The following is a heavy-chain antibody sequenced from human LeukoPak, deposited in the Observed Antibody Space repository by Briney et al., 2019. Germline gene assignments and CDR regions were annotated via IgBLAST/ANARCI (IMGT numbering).Heavy chain of an antibody. CDR3: ATFEYSSGSSPY. D-gene: IGHD6-19*01. V-gene: IGHV1-46*01. Sequence: SVKVSCKASGYIFTHYYMQWVRQAPGQGLEWMGIINPSGGSTSYPQKFQGRVTMTWDASTSIFYLELGNLGSDDTALYYCATFEYSSGSSPYWGQGTLVTVSS. J-gene: IGHJ4*02. CDR2: INPSGGST. CDR1: GYIFTHYY.